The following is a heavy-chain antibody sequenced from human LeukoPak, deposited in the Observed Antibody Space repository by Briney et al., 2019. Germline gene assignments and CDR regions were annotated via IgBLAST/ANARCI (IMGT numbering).Heavy chain of an antibody. CDR3: ARAEDYGDYVIGNWFDP. D-gene: IGHD4-17*01. J-gene: IGHJ5*02. Sequence: SVKVSCKASGGTFSSYAISWVRQAPGQGLEWMGRIIPILGIANYAQKFQGRVTITADKSTSTAYMELSSLRSEDTAVYYCARAEDYGDYVIGNWFDPWGQGTLVTVSS. V-gene: IGHV1-69*04. CDR2: IIPILGIA. CDR1: GGTFSSYA.